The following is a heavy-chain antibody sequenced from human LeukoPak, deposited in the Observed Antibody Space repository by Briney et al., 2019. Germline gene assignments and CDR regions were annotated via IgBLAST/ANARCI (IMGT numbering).Heavy chain of an antibody. J-gene: IGHJ5*02. CDR1: GFTFSSKW. CDR3: ARAFS. D-gene: IGHD3-16*01. CDR2: IKEDGSEK. V-gene: IGHV3-7*01. Sequence: GGYLRFSCAASGFTFSSKWMSWVRQAPGKGLEWVANIKEDGSEKSYVDSVKGRFTISRDNAKNSLYLQMNSMRAEDTAVYYCARAFSWGQGTLVTVSS.